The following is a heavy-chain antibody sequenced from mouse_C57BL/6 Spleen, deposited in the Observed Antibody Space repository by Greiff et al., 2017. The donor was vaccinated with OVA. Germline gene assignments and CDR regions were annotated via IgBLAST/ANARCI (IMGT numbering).Heavy chain of an antibody. D-gene: IGHD1-1*01. J-gene: IGHJ4*01. V-gene: IGHV5-9*01. CDR1: GFTFSSYT. CDR2: ISGGGGNT. CDR3: ARQRYDGSSYWAMGY. Sequence: EVQRVESGGGLVKPGGSLKLSCAASGFTFSSYTMSWVRQTPEKRLEWVATISGGGGNTYYPDSVKGRFTISRDNAKNTLYLQMSTLRSEDTALYYCARQRYDGSSYWAMGYWGQGTSVTVSS.